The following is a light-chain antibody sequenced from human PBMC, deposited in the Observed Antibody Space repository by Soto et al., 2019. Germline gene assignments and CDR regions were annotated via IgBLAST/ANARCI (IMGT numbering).Light chain of an antibody. CDR2: DNN. CDR1: SSNIGINY. V-gene: IGLV1-51*01. CDR3: GTWDSSLSAVV. J-gene: IGLJ2*01. Sequence: QSVLTQPPSVSAAPGQKVTISCSGSSSNIGINYVSWYQQLPRTAPKLLIYDNNKRPSVIPDRFSGSKSGTSATLVITGLQTGDEADYYCGTWDSSLSAVVFGGGTKLTVL.